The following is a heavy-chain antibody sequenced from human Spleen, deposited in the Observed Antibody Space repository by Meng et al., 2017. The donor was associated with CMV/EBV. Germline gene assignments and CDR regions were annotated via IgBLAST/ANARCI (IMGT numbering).Heavy chain of an antibody. CDR1: CGSIHDGNYC. J-gene: IGHJ4*02. V-gene: IGHV4-61*01. CDR3: ARDPLTPHASY. CDR2: VYCSGST. D-gene: IGHD2-15*01. Sequence: CGVSCGSIHDGNYCWHRIRQPPGKGLEWIGYVYCSGSTNYSPSLKSRVTISLDTSKNQFSLKLTSVTAADTAVYYCARDPLTPHASYWGQGTLVTVSS.